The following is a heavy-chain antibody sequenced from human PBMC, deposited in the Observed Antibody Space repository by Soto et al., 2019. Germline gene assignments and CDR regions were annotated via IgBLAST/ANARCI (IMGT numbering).Heavy chain of an antibody. J-gene: IGHJ5*01. V-gene: IGHV4-30-4*01. CDR1: GDSISTVDYF. Sequence: SETLSLTCSVSGDSISTVDYFWAWIRQPPGQALEYIGYIYKSATTYYNPSFESRVAISLDTSKSQFSINVTSATAAGTAVYFCARGQYCLTGRCFPNWFDSWGQGTLVTVST. D-gene: IGHD7-27*01. CDR3: ARGQYCLTGRCFPNWFDS. CDR2: IYKSATT.